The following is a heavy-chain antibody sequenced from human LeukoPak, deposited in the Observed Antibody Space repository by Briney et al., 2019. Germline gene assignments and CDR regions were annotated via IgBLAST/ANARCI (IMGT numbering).Heavy chain of an antibody. CDR3: ARGRYWFDP. Sequence: SETLSLTCTVSGGSISSGSYYWSWIRQPVGKGLEWIGRIYTSGSTNYNPSLKSRVTISVDTSKNQFSLKLSSVTAADTAVYYCARGRYWFDPWGQGTLVTVSS. D-gene: IGHD2-15*01. J-gene: IGHJ5*02. CDR1: GGSISSGSYY. CDR2: IYTSGST. V-gene: IGHV4-61*02.